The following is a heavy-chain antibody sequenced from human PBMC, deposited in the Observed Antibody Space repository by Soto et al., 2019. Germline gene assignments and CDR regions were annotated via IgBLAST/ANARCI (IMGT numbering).Heavy chain of an antibody. D-gene: IGHD3-22*01. CDR2: IYYSGST. V-gene: IGHV4-59*01. CDR1: GGSISSYY. J-gene: IGHJ4*02. CDR3: ARERESGDSSGYYGFFDF. Sequence: PSETLSLTCTVSGGSISSYYWSWIRQPPGKGLEWIGYIYYSGSTNYNPSLKSRVTISVDTSKNQFSLKLSSVTAADTAVYYCARERESGDSSGYYGFFDFWGQGTRVTVSS.